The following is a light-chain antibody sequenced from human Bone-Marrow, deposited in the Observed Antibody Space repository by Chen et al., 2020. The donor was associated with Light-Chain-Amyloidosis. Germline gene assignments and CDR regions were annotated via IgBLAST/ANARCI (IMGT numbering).Light chain of an antibody. J-gene: IGKJ4*01. CDR1: QSLLHRNGYNY. CDR3: MQALQTPT. CDR2: LAS. V-gene: IGKV2-28*01. Sequence: EIVMTQSPLSLPVTPGEPASISCRSSQSLLHRNGYNYLDWYLQKPGQSPQLLISLASNRASGVPDSVSGSGSGTDFTLKISRVEPEDVGVYYCMQALQTPTFGGGTKVEIK.